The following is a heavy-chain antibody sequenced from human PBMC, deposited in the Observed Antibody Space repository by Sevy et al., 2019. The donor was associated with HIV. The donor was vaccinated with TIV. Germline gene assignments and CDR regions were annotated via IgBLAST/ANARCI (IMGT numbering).Heavy chain of an antibody. D-gene: IGHD2-15*01. CDR3: ARIYCSGGSCDPTGFDP. J-gene: IGHJ5*02. Sequence: ASVKVSCKASGYTFTSYAMHWVRQAPGQRLEWMGWINAGNGNTKYSQKFQGRVTITRDTSASTAYMELSSLRSEDTAVYYCARIYCSGGSCDPTGFDPWGQGTLVTVSS. CDR2: INAGNGNT. V-gene: IGHV1-3*01. CDR1: GYTFTSYA.